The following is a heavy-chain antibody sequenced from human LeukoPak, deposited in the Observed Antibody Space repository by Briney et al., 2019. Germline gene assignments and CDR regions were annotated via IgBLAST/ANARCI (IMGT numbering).Heavy chain of an antibody. CDR1: GGSISSSTYY. V-gene: IGHV4-39*01. D-gene: IGHD3-10*01. CDR3: ARLSGERGDV. Sequence: SETLSLTCTVSGGSISSSTYYWGWIRQPPGKGLEWIGTIYYSGSTYYNPSLKSRVTISVDMSKNQFSLKVSSVTAADTAVYYCARLSGERGDVWGQGTTVTVSS. CDR2: IYYSGST. J-gene: IGHJ6*02.